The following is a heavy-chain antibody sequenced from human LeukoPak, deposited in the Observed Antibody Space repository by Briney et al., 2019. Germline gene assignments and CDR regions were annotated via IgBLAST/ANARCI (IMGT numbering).Heavy chain of an antibody. CDR1: GGSFTDYY. J-gene: IGHJ6*03. CDR2: IYYSGST. CDR3: ARDTPDYGDYVRVNYYYYYMDV. V-gene: IGHV4-39*02. D-gene: IGHD4-17*01. Sequence: NSSETLSLTCTVSGGSFTDYYWGWIRQPPGKGLEWIGSIYYSGSTYYNPSLKSRVTISVDTSKNQFSLKLSSVTAADTAVYYCARDTPDYGDYVRVNYYYYYMDVWGKGTTVTVSS.